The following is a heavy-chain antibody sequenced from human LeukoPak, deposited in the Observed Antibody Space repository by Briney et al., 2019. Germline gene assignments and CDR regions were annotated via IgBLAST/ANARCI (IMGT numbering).Heavy chain of an antibody. V-gene: IGHV4-30-4*01. CDR3: ARGSAYDWFDY. CDR2: IYYSGST. J-gene: IGHJ4*02. CDR1: GDSISSGDYY. D-gene: IGHD5-12*01. Sequence: SETLSLTCTVSGDSISSGDYYCNWIRQPPGQDLEWIGYIYYSGSTSYNPSLKSRVTISVDTSKNQFSLKLTSVTAADTAVYCCARGSAYDWFDYWGQGTLVSVSS.